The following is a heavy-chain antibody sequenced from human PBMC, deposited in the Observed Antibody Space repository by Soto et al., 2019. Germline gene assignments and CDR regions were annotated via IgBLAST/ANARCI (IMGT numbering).Heavy chain of an antibody. CDR1: GYTLTELS. CDR2: FDPEDGET. CDR3: ASLVTYNSSIRFDY. V-gene: IGHV1-24*01. D-gene: IGHD6-6*01. J-gene: IGHJ4*02. Sequence: ASVKVSCKVSGYTLTELSMHWVRQAPGKGLEWMGGFDPEDGETIYAQKFQGRVTMTEDTSTDTAYMELSSLRSEDTAVYYCASLVTYNSSIRFDYWGRGSLVPVSS.